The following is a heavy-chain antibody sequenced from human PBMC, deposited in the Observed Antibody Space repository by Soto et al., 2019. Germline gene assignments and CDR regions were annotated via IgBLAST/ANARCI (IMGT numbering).Heavy chain of an antibody. J-gene: IGHJ3*02. CDR3: ARERKDPWTMIVDTNHDAFEI. Sequence: QVHLVQSGAEVRSPGSSVKVSCKPSGGTFNNFGFNWVRQAPGQRLEWMGRIIPYIGAVDYAPTFQGRVTITADGSPATVYMEVSSLTSEDTAVYYCARERKDPWTMIVDTNHDAFEIWGQGTTVTVSS. CDR2: IIPYIGAV. CDR1: GGTFNNFG. V-gene: IGHV1-69*01. D-gene: IGHD3-22*01.